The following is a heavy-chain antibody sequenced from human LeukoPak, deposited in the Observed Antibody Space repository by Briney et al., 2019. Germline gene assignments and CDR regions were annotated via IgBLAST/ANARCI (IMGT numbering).Heavy chain of an antibody. CDR2: IRQDGSEK. CDR1: GFTFTDYW. J-gene: IGHJ4*01. V-gene: IGHV3-7*01. CDR3: ARDGTAAGLYFDL. D-gene: IGHD6-13*01. Sequence: PGGSLRLSCEVSGFTFTDYWMNWVRQAPGKGPEWVASIRQDGSEKTYVDSVKGRFTISRDNTKNSLSLQLNGLRVKDTAVYYCARDGTAAGLYFDLWGQGTLVTVSS.